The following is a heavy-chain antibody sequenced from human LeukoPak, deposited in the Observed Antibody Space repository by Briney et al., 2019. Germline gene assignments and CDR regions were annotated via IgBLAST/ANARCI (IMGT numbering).Heavy chain of an antibody. CDR3: ARGRVAVAGSGPPDYFDY. D-gene: IGHD6-19*01. CDR1: GLTFSSHW. V-gene: IGHV3-7*05. CDR2: IKQDGSEK. J-gene: IGHJ4*02. Sequence: GGSLRLSCAAPGLTFSSHWMSWVRQAPGKGLEWVANIKQDGSEKYYVDSVKDRFTISRDNAKSSLYLQMNSLRAEDTAVYYCARGRVAVAGSGPPDYFDYWGQGTLVTVSS.